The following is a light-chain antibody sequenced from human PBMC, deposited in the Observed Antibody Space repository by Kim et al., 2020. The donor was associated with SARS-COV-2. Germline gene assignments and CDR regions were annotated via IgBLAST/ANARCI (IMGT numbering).Light chain of an antibody. CDR2: GAS. J-gene: IGKJ5*01. CDR3: LQHNTYPIA. CDR1: QDIRND. Sequence: ASVGDRVTITCRARQDIRNDLGWYQQNPGRAPKRLIYGASSLQSGVPSRFSGSGSGTEFTLTISSLQPEDFATYFCLQHNTYPIAFGQGTRLEIK. V-gene: IGKV1-17*01.